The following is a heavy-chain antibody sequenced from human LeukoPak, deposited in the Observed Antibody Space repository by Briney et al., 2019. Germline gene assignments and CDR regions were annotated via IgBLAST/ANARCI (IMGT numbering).Heavy chain of an antibody. J-gene: IGHJ4*02. CDR2: VSGNGITT. CDR1: GFTFSNYA. V-gene: IGHV3-23*01. Sequence: GSLRLSCAASGFTFSNYAMNWVRQVPGKGLKWVSTVSGNGITTYYADSVKGRFTISRDNSKNTLFLQMNTLRAEDTAVYYCAKRSETLYFDYWGQGSLVTVSS. D-gene: IGHD2/OR15-2a*01. CDR3: AKRSETLYFDY.